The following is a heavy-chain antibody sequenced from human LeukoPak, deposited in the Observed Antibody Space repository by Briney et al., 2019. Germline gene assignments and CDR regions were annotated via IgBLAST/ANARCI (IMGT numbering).Heavy chain of an antibody. D-gene: IGHD3-22*01. J-gene: IGHJ3*02. CDR1: GFTFSSYA. Sequence: GGSLRLSCAASGFTFSSYAMSWVRQAPGKGLEWVSAISGSGGSTYYADSVKGRFTISRDNSKNTLYLQMNSLRAEDTAVYYCASEYYYDSSGYRDAFDIWGQGTMVTVSS. CDR2: ISGSGGST. CDR3: ASEYYYDSSGYRDAFDI. V-gene: IGHV3-23*01.